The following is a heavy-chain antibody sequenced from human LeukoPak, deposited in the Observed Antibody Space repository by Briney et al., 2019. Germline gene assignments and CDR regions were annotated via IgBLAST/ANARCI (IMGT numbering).Heavy chain of an antibody. Sequence: GASVKVSCKASGYTFTSYGISWVRQAPGQGLEWMGWINPNSGGTNYAQKFQGRVTMTRDTSISTAYMELCRLRSDDTAVYYCARDRQVTELRHQIDYWGQGTLVTVSS. J-gene: IGHJ4*02. D-gene: IGHD1-26*01. CDR1: GYTFTSYG. V-gene: IGHV1-2*02. CDR2: INPNSGGT. CDR3: ARDRQVTELRHQIDY.